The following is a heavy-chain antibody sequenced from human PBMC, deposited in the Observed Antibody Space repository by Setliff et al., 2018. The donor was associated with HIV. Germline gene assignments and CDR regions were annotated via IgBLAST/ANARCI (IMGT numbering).Heavy chain of an antibody. V-gene: IGHV1-18*01. CDR3: ARVPYRSAWFSGGHDAFDI. D-gene: IGHD6-19*01. CDR2: ISGFNGNT. J-gene: IGHJ3*02. Sequence: ASEKVSCKASGYSFARYGLSWVRQAPGQGLEWMGWISGFNGNTKYAQSFQDRVAMTTETATSTAYMEMRSLRSDDTAVYFCARVPYRSAWFSGGHDAFDIWGQGTMVTVSS. CDR1: GYSFARYG.